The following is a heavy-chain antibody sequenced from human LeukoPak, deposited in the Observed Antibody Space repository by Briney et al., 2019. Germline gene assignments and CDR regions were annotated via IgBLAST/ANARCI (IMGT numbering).Heavy chain of an antibody. CDR1: GYTFTSYA. D-gene: IGHD2-21*02. CDR3: ARVYCGGDCYSPHNWFDP. V-gene: IGHV1-3*03. Sequence: ASVKVSCKASGYTFTSYAMHWVRQAPGQRLEWMGWINAGNGNTKYSQEFQGRVTITRDTSASTAYMELSSLRSEDTAVYYCARVYCGGDCYSPHNWFDPWGQGTLVTVSS. J-gene: IGHJ5*02. CDR2: INAGNGNT.